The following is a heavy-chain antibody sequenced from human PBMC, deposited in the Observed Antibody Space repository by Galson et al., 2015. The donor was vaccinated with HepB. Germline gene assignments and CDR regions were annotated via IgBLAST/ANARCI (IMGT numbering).Heavy chain of an antibody. V-gene: IGHV3-66*02. CDR1: GFSVSSNY. CDR3: ARDSRGAYYLEHFQH. D-gene: IGHD3-22*01. CDR2: IYGGGST. J-gene: IGHJ1*01. Sequence: SLRLSCAASGFSVSSNYMSWVRQAPGKGLEWVSVIYGGGSTYYADSVKGRFTISRDNSKDTLYLEMNSLRAEDTAVYYCARDSRGAYYLEHFQHWGQGTRVTVSS.